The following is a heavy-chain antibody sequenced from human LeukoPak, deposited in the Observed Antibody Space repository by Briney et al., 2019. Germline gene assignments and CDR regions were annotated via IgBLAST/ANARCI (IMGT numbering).Heavy chain of an antibody. D-gene: IGHD6-13*01. J-gene: IGHJ4*02. CDR2: IKEDGSGK. Sequence: GGSLRLSCAASGFTFSNYWMRWVRQAPGKGLEWVANIKEDGSGKHYVDSVKGRFTISRDNAKNSLYLQMNSLRAEDTAVYYCARERIATASAGDYWGQGTLVTVSS. V-gene: IGHV3-7*01. CDR3: ARERIATASAGDY. CDR1: GFTFSNYW.